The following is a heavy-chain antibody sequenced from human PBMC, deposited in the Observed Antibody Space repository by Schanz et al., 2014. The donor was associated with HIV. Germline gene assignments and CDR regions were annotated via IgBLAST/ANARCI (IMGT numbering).Heavy chain of an antibody. Sequence: EVHLVESGGGLVQPGGSLRLSCAASRFTFNTYWMHWVRQAPGKGLVWVSRINTDGSDTDYADSVKGRVTISRDNAKNTLYLQMNTLRVEDTAVYFCARGADFYPATFDLWGQGTTVSVSS. CDR3: ARGADFYPATFDL. J-gene: IGHJ3*01. CDR1: RFTFNTYW. V-gene: IGHV3-74*01. CDR2: INTDGSDT. D-gene: IGHD3-3*01.